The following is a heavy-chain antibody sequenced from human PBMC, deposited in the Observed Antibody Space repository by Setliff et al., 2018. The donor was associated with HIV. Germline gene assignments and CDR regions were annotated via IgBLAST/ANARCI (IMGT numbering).Heavy chain of an antibody. CDR2: INANSGSH. V-gene: IGHV7-4-1*02. Sequence: GASVKVSCKTSGYNFENYAINWVRQAPGQGLEWMGWINANSGSHTYAQAFTGRFFFSVDTAVATAYLQINNLKTEDTAVYFCARGLYGDYGGDLNWLDPWGHGTRVTVSS. J-gene: IGHJ5*02. D-gene: IGHD4-17*01. CDR1: GYNFENYA. CDR3: ARGLYGDYGGDLNWLDP.